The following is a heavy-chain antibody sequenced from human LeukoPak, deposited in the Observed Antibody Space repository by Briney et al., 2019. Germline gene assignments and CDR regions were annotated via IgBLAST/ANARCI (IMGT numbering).Heavy chain of an antibody. CDR3: AREGIAVAGDFDY. V-gene: IGHV1-3*01. CDR2: INAGNGNT. D-gene: IGHD6-19*01. J-gene: IGHJ4*02. CDR1: GYTFTSYA. Sequence: ASVKVSCKASGYTFTSYAMHWVRQAPGQRLEWMGWINAGNGNTKYSQKFQGRVTITRDTSASTAYMELSSLRSEDTAVYYCAREGIAVAGDFDYWGQGTLVTVSS.